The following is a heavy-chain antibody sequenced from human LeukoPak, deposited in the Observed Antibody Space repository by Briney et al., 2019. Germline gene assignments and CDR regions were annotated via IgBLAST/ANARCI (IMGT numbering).Heavy chain of an antibody. CDR3: TTCSTSCYAGIDY. V-gene: IGHV3-15*01. D-gene: IGHD2-2*01. CDR1: GFTFSNAW. CDR2: IKSKTDGGTT. Sequence: GGSLRLSCAASGFTFSNAWMSWVRRAPGKGLEWVGRIKSKTDGGTTDYAAPVKGRFTISRDDSKNTLYLQMNSLKTEDTAVYYCTTCSTSCYAGIDYWGQGTMVTVSS. J-gene: IGHJ4*02.